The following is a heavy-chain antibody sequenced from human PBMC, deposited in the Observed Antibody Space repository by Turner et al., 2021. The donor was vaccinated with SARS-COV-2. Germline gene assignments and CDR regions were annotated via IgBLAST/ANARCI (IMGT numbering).Heavy chain of an antibody. Sequence: DAHLMVSGGKLVRPGETLTLSCAATGFRFSSFSLSWVRQAPGKGLEWVAHVGNTGRTTHYADSVRGRFTISRDNSNGTLFLLMGSLKVEDTAVYFCAKTSSGMVDYFDSWGQGTPVTVSS. D-gene: IGHD3-3*01. CDR2: VGNTGRTT. CDR3: AKTSSGMVDYFDS. V-gene: IGHV3-23*01. J-gene: IGHJ4*02. CDR1: GFRFSSFS.